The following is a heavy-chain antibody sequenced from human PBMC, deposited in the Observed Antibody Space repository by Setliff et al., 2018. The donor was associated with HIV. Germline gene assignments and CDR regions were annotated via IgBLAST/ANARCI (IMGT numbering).Heavy chain of an antibody. D-gene: IGHD1-26*01. V-gene: IGHV3-48*01. J-gene: IGHJ4*02. Sequence: GGSLRLSCAASGFVFSDHSLHWVRQVPGEGLEWLSYNSATGTTVSYADSVRGRFIISRDSVRNVLNLQMKSLRVEDTALYYCVRDELRHPERWDFDFWGQGTLVTVSS. CDR2: NSATGTTV. CDR1: GFVFSDHS. CDR3: VRDELRHPERWDFDF.